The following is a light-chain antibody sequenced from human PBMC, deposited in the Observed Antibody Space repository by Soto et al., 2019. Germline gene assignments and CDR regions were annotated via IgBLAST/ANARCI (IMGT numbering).Light chain of an antibody. V-gene: IGLV4-69*01. CDR2: LNSDGSH. CDR1: SGHSTYA. Sequence: QLVLTQSPSASASLGASVKLTCTLSSGHSTYAIAWHQQQPEKGPRYLMKLNSDGSHNKGDGIPDRSSGSSSGAERYLTISSLQSEDEADYYCQTWGTGIHVVFGGGTKVTVL. CDR3: QTWGTGIHVV. J-gene: IGLJ2*01.